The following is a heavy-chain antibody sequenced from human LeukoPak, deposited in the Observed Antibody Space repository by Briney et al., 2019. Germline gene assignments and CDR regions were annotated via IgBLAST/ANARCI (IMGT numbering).Heavy chain of an antibody. CDR3: ARAGYSYGPTSFDY. Sequence: ASVKVSRKASGYTFTGYYMHWVRQAPGQGLEWMGWINPNSGGTNYAQKFQGRVTMTRDTSISTAYMELSRLRSDDTAVYYCARAGYSYGPTSFDYWGQGTLVTVSS. CDR2: INPNSGGT. CDR1: GYTFTGYY. D-gene: IGHD5-18*01. J-gene: IGHJ4*02. V-gene: IGHV1-2*02.